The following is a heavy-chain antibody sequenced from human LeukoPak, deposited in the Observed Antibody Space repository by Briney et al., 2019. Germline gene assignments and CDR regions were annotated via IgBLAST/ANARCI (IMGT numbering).Heavy chain of an antibody. CDR2: ISSSSSYI. D-gene: IGHD2-2*02. J-gene: IGHJ6*03. Sequence: GGPLRLSCAASGFTFSSYSMNWVRQAPGKGLEWVSSISSSSSYIYYADSVKGRFTISRDNAKNSLYLQMNSLRADDTAVYYCARHLRYCSSTSCYIYYYMDVWGKGTTVTVSS. CDR3: ARHLRYCSSTSCYIYYYMDV. V-gene: IGHV3-21*01. CDR1: GFTFSSYS.